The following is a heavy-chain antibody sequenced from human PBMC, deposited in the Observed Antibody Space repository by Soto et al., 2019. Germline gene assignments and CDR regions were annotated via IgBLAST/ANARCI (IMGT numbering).Heavy chain of an antibody. J-gene: IGHJ4*02. CDR1: DLSFSNAY. D-gene: IGHD2-15*01. V-gene: IGHV3-15*07. Sequence: EVQLVESGGGLVKPGESLRLSCAASDLSFSNAYMNWVRQAPGKGLEWVGRIKSKTDGGTIDYAAPVKGRFIISRDDSSNTVYLQMNSLKTEDTAVYYCTTRGALGYWGQGTLVTVSS. CDR2: IKSKTDGGTI. CDR3: TTRGALGY.